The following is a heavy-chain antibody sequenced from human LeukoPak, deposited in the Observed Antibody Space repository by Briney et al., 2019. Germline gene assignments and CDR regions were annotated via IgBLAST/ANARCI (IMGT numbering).Heavy chain of an antibody. CDR3: VRRILESCSGGSCYYFQH. CDR2: ISGSGAST. J-gene: IGHJ1*01. Sequence: PGGSLRLSCAASGFTFSSYAMSWVRQAPGKRLEWVSAISGSGASTHYADSVKGRFTISRDDSKNTLYLQINSLRAEDTAVYYCVRRILESCSGGSCYYFQHWGQGTLVTVSS. D-gene: IGHD2-15*01. V-gene: IGHV3-23*01. CDR1: GFTFSSYA.